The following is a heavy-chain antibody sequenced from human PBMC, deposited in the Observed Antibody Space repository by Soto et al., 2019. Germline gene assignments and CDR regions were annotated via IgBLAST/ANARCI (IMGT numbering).Heavy chain of an antibody. D-gene: IGHD2-2*01. CDR3: ASRIVVVPAAITGAFDI. J-gene: IGHJ3*02. Sequence: QVQLVQSGAEVKKPGSSVKVSCKASGGTFSSYAISWVRQAPGQGLEWMGGIIPIFGTANYAQKFQGRVTITADESTSTAYMELSSLRSEDTAAYYCASRIVVVPAAITGAFDIWGQGTMVTVSS. V-gene: IGHV1-69*01. CDR2: IIPIFGTA. CDR1: GGTFSSYA.